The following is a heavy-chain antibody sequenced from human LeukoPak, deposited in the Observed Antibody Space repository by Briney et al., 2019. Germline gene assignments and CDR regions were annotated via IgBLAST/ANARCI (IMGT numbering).Heavy chain of an antibody. V-gene: IGHV1-8*01. D-gene: IGHD3-10*01. J-gene: IGHJ6*02. CDR2: MNPNSGNT. Sequence: ASVKVSCNASGYTFTSYDINWVRQATGQGLEWMGWMNPNSGNTGYAQKFQGRVTMTRNTSISTAYMELSSLRSEDTAVYYCARTTGSYIYYYYGMDVWGQGTTVTVSS. CDR3: ARTTGSYIYYYYGMDV. CDR1: GYTFTSYD.